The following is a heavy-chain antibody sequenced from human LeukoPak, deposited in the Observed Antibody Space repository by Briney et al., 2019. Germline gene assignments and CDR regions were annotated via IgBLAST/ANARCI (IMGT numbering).Heavy chain of an antibody. Sequence: EGTLRLSCAASGVIFGSYAMSWVRQAPGKGLEWVSAISGSGGSTYYADSVTRRFTISRYNSKNKLYLQMNSLTAEDTAVYYCAKAWLLSPEYWGQGTLVTVSS. J-gene: IGHJ4*02. CDR3: AKAWLLSPEY. CDR2: ISGSGGST. CDR1: GVIFGSYA. V-gene: IGHV3-23*01. D-gene: IGHD3-9*01.